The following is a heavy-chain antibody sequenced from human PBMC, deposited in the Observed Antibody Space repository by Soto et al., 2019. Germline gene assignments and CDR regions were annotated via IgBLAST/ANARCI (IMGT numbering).Heavy chain of an antibody. V-gene: IGHV4-39*07. Sequence: SETLSLTCSVSGGSISSSSYFWGWIRQPPGKGLEWIGSIYYSGSTYYNPSPKSRVTISVDTSKNQFSLKLSSVTAADTAVYYCARGVGTKYYYDISAARGLPHNDYWGQGTLVTVSS. D-gene: IGHD3-22*01. CDR2: IYYSGST. J-gene: IGHJ4*02. CDR1: GGSISSSSYF. CDR3: ARGVGTKYYYDISAARGLPHNDY.